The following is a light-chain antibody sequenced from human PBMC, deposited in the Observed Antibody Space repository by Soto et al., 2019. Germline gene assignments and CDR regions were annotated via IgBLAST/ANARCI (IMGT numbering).Light chain of an antibody. J-gene: IGKJ1*01. V-gene: IGKV1-5*01. CDR2: DAS. CDR3: QQYVWYRGT. Sequence: DIQMTQSPSALSASVGDRVTITCRASPSISGWLAWFQQKPGKAPKLLIYDASSVESGVPSRFSGSGSGKVFTLTITSLQPDDFATYYCQQYVWYRGTFGQGTKVELK. CDR1: PSISGW.